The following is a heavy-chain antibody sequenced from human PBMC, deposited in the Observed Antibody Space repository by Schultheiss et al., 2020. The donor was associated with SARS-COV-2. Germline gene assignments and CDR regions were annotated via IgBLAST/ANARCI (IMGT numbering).Heavy chain of an antibody. V-gene: IGHV3-23*01. CDR2: ISGSGGST. D-gene: IGHD2-2*01. CDR3: AKDSVIPAAPIPAATGAFLGHGMDV. J-gene: IGHJ6*02. Sequence: GGALRLSCAASGFTFSSYSMNWVRQAPGKGLEWVSAISGSGGSTYYADSVKGRFTISRDNSKNTLYLQMNSLRAEDTAVYYCAKDSVIPAAPIPAATGAFLGHGMDVWGQGTTVTVSS. CDR1: GFTFSSYS.